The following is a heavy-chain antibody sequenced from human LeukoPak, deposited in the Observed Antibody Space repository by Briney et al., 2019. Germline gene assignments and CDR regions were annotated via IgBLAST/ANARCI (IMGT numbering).Heavy chain of an antibody. D-gene: IGHD3-10*01. Sequence: GASVKVSCKASGGTFSSYAISWVRQALGQGLEWMGRIIPIFGTANYAQKFQGRVTITTDESTSTAYMELSSLRSEDTAVYYCATYGSGSYAWFGDYYFDYWGQGTLVTVSS. CDR2: IIPIFGTA. CDR3: ATYGSGSYAWFGDYYFDY. J-gene: IGHJ4*02. V-gene: IGHV1-69*05. CDR1: GGTFSSYA.